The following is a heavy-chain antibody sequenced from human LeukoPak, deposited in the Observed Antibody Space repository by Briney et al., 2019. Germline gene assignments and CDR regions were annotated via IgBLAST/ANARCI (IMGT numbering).Heavy chain of an antibody. V-gene: IGHV3-33*01. CDR2: IWYDGSNK. CDR1: GFTFSSYG. D-gene: IGHD3-10*01. CDR3: ATDSVRGNFDY. Sequence: GGSLRLSCAASGFTFSSYGMHWVRQAPGKGLEWVAVIWYDGSNKYYADSVKGRFTISRDNSKNTLYLQMSSLRAEETAVYYCATDSVRGNFDYWGQGTLVTVSS. J-gene: IGHJ4*02.